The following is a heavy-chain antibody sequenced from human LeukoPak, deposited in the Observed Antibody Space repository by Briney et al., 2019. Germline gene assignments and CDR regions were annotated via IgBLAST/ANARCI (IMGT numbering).Heavy chain of an antibody. CDR1: GFTFSSSW. D-gene: IGHD5-24*01. J-gene: IGHJ4*02. CDR2: IDSDGSDT. Sequence: GGSLRLSCAASGFTFSSSWMYWVRQAPGKGLVWVSRIDSDGSDTTYADSVKGRFTISRDTAKNTLYLQMNSLRAEDTAVYYCARAGYNWEHDYWGQGTLVTVSS. CDR3: ARAGYNWEHDY. V-gene: IGHV3-74*01.